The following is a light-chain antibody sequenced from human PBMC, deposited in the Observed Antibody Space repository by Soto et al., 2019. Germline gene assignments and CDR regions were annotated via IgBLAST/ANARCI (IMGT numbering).Light chain of an antibody. CDR1: HSVSSRY. CDR3: QQYGSLVLT. CDR2: GAS. J-gene: IGKJ4*01. V-gene: IGKV3-20*01. Sequence: EIVLTQSPGTLSLSPGERATLSCRDSHSVSSRYLAWYQQKPGQAPRLLIYGASSRATDIPDRFSGSGSGTDFTLTISRLEPEDFALYYCQQYGSLVLTFGGGTKVEIK.